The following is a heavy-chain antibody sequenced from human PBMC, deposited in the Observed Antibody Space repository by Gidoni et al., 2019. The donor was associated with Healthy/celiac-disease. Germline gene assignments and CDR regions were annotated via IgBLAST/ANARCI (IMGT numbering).Heavy chain of an antibody. CDR2: IDPSDSYT. CDR3: ARLAAAGNSYYYYYMDV. CDR1: GYSFTSSW. D-gene: IGHD6-13*01. Sequence: EVQLVQSGAAVKKPGESLRISCKGSGYSFTSSWISWVRQMPGKGLEWMGRIDPSDSYTNYSPSFQGHVTISADKSISTAYLQWSSLKASDTAMYYCARLAAAGNSYYYYYMDVWGKGTTVTVSS. V-gene: IGHV5-10-1*01. J-gene: IGHJ6*03.